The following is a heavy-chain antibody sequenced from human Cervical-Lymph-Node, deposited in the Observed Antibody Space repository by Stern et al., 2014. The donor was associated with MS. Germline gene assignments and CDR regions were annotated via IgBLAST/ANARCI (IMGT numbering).Heavy chain of an antibody. Sequence: VQLVESGGGLVKPGGSLRLSCVASAFTFSDYYMSWIRQVPGKGLEWVSYISSSGSTIYYADSARGRFTISRDNAKNALYLQMNSLRVEDTAVYYCARVYDSGGYSPLGPHWFDPWGQGTPVTVSS. CDR3: ARVYDSGGYSPLGPHWFDP. J-gene: IGHJ5*02. V-gene: IGHV3-11*01. CDR1: AFTFSDYY. D-gene: IGHD3-22*01. CDR2: ISSSGSTI.